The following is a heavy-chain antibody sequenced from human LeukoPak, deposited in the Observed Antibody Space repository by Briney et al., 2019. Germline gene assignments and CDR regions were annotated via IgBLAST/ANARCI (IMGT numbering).Heavy chain of an antibody. CDR1: GFSLSTKKMC. Sequence: SGPALVKPTQSLTLTYSFSGFSLSTKKMCVSWIRQPPGRALEWLALIDGDDDKYYRPSLKTRLTVSKDTSKNQVVLIMTNMDPVDTATYYCARTCSGSRDINFDYWGQGTLVTVSS. D-gene: IGHD6-13*01. V-gene: IGHV2-70*01. CDR3: ARTCSGSRDINFDY. CDR2: IDGDDDK. J-gene: IGHJ4*02.